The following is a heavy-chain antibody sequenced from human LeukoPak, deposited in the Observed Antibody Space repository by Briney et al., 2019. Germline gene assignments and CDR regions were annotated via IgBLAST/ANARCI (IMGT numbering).Heavy chain of an antibody. V-gene: IGHV2-5*02. CDR1: GFSLNTSGVG. CDR2: IYWDDDK. D-gene: IGHD3-9*01. CDR3: AHRRYFDWPYSMVAGYFDY. J-gene: IGHJ4*02. Sequence: SGPTLVNPTQTLTLTCTFSGFSLNTSGVGVGWIRQPPGKALEWLALIYWDDDKRYSPSLKSRLTITKDTSQNQVVLTMTNMDPVDTATYYCAHRRYFDWPYSMVAGYFDYWGQGTLVTVSS.